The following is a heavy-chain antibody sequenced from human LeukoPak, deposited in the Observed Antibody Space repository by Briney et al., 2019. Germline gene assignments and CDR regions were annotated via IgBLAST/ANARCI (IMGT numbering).Heavy chain of an antibody. Sequence: GGSLRLSCAASGFTFSSYSMNWVRQAPGKGLEWVSYISSSSSTIYYADSVKGRFTISRDNAKNSLYLQMNSLRDEDTAVYYCARDYYDSSGYHIPRFDYWGQGTLVTVSS. J-gene: IGHJ4*02. D-gene: IGHD3-22*01. V-gene: IGHV3-48*02. CDR3: ARDYYDSSGYHIPRFDY. CDR1: GFTFSSYS. CDR2: ISSSSSTI.